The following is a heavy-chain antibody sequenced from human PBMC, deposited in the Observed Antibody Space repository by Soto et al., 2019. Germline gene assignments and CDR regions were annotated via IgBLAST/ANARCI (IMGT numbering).Heavy chain of an antibody. V-gene: IGHV1-8*01. J-gene: IGHJ4*02. D-gene: IGHD6-25*01. CDR2: MNPYNGNT. CDR3: ARRKERSGPHYFDY. Sequence: VRQVTGQGLEWMGWMNPYNGNTGSTQKFQGRVTMTRNTSISTVCMELTSLRSEDTAVYYCARRKERSGPHYFDYWGQGSLVTVSS.